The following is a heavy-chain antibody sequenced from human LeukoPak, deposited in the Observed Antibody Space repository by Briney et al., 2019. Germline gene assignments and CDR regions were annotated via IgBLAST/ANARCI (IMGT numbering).Heavy chain of an antibody. CDR1: GFTFSSYG. J-gene: IGHJ6*03. CDR2: IWYGGSNK. CDR3: VKDVELDYYMDV. Sequence: GGSLRLSCAASGFTFSSYGMHWVRQAPGKGLEWVAVIWYGGSNKYYADSVKGRFTISRDNSKNTLYLQMNSLRAEDTAVYYCVKDVELDYYMDVWGKGTTVTVSS. D-gene: IGHD1-26*01. V-gene: IGHV3-30*02.